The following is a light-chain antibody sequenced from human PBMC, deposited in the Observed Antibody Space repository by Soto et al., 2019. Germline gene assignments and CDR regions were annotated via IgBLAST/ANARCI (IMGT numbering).Light chain of an antibody. J-gene: IGKJ4*01. V-gene: IGKV3-20*01. CDR1: QSVSSEK. CDR2: GAS. Sequence: EIGLTQSPGTLSLSPGERASRSCRASQSVSSEKLAWYQQKPGQAPRLLIFGASGRATGIPERFSGSGSGTDFSLTISRLEPEDSAVYYCQQYGSSLLTFGGGTKVDIK. CDR3: QQYGSSLLT.